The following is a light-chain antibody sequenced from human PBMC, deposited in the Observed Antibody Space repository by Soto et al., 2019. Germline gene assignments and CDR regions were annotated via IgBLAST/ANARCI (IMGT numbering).Light chain of an antibody. Sequence: DIQMTQSPSSLSASVGDRVTITCRASQGVSYWLAWYQQKPGKAPKSLIYAASNLQSGVPLRFSGSGSGTDFTLTISSLQPEDFATYYCQQYNSYPITFGGGTKVDIK. CDR2: AAS. CDR1: QGVSYW. J-gene: IGKJ4*01. CDR3: QQYNSYPIT. V-gene: IGKV1D-16*01.